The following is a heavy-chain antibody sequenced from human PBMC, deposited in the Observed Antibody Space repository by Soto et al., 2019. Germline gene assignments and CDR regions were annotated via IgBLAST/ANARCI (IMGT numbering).Heavy chain of an antibody. V-gene: IGHV5-51*01. J-gene: IGHJ3*02. CDR3: ARIGGCSGGSCYSDDPFDI. CDR1: GYSFTSYW. CDR2: IYPGDSDT. D-gene: IGHD2-15*01. Sequence: SLKISCKGSGYSFTSYWIGWVRQMPGKGLEWMGIIYPGDSDTRYSPSFQGQVTISADKSISTAYLQWSSLKASDTAMYYCARIGGCSGGSCYSDDPFDIWGQGTMVTVSS.